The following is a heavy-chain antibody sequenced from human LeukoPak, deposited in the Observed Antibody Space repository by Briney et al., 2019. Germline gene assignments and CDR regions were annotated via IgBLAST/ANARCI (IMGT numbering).Heavy chain of an antibody. V-gene: IGHV3-21*01. D-gene: IGHD3-10*01. CDR1: GFTFSSYS. CDR2: ISSSSSYI. J-gene: IGHJ4*02. Sequence: GGSPRLSCAASGFTFSSYSMNWVRQAPGKGLEWVSSISSSSSYIYYADSVKGRFTVSRDNAKNTLNLQMNSLRAEDTAVYYCARDRKSGESSEIDFWGQGTLVTVSS. CDR3: ARDRKSGESSEIDF.